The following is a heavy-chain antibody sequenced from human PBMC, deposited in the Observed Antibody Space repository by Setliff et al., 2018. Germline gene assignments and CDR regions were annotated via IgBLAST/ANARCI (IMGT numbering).Heavy chain of an antibody. CDR3: ARVRSSSWLVVNWFDP. Sequence: ASVKVSCKASGYTFTGYYMHWVRQAPGQGLEWMGRINPNSGGTNYAQKFQGRVTMTRDTSISTAYMELSRLGSDDTAVYYCARVRSSSWLVVNWFDPWGQGTLVTVSS. V-gene: IGHV1-2*06. CDR2: INPNSGGT. J-gene: IGHJ5*02. D-gene: IGHD6-13*01. CDR1: GYTFTGYY.